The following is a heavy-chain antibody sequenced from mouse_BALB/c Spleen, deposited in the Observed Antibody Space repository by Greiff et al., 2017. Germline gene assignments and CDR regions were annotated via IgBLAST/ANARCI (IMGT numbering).Heavy chain of an antibody. Sequence: EVKLMESGGGLVQPKGSLKLSCAASGFTFNTYAMNWVRQAPGKGLEWVARIRSKSNNYATYYADSVKDRFTISRDDSQSMLYLQMNNLKTEDTAMYYCVRQGDAVDYWGQGTSVTVSS. CDR2: IRSKSNNYAT. J-gene: IGHJ4*01. V-gene: IGHV10-1*02. CDR1: GFTFNTYA. CDR3: VRQGDAVDY.